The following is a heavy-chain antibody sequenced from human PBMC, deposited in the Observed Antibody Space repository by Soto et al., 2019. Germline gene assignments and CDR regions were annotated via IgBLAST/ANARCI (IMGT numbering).Heavy chain of an antibody. CDR3: ARDGWNQKYYYYYGMDV. J-gene: IGHJ6*02. CDR2: ISSSSSTI. Sequence: GGSLRLSCAASGFTFSSYSMNWVRQAPGKGLEWVSYISSSSSTIYYADSVKGRFTISRDNAKNSLYLQMNSLRDEDTAVYYCARDGWNQKYYYYYGMDVWGQGTTVTVSS. D-gene: IGHD1-1*01. V-gene: IGHV3-48*02. CDR1: GFTFSSYS.